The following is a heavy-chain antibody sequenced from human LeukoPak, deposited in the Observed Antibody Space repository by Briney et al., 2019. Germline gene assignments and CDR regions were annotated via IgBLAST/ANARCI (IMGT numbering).Heavy chain of an antibody. CDR3: ARDLRAVAGSGAFYYYGMDV. D-gene: IGHD6-19*01. V-gene: IGHV4-34*01. CDR2: INPSGTT. J-gene: IGHJ6*02. Sequence: PSETLSLTCAVYGGSFSAYYWNWIRQPPGKGLEWIGQINPSGTTNYTPSLKSRVTISVDTSKNQFSLKLSSVTAADTAVYYCARDLRAVAGSGAFYYYGMDVWGQGTTVTVSS. CDR1: GGSFSAYY.